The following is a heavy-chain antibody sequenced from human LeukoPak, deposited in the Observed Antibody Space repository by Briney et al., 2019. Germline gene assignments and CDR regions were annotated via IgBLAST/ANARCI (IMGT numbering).Heavy chain of an antibody. D-gene: IGHD4-17*01. CDR2: ISGDGSNT. CDR3: ARDTGYFDY. J-gene: IGHJ4*02. CDR1: GFTFTSYY. Sequence: GGSLRLSCAASGFTFTSYYMHWVRQAPGKGLVWVSRISGDGSNTIYADSVKGRFTISRDNAKNSLYLQMNSLRAEDTAVYYCARDTGYFDYWGQGTLVTVSS. V-gene: IGHV3-74*01.